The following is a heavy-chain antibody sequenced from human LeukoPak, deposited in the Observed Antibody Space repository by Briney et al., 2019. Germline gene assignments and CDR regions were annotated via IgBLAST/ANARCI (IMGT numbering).Heavy chain of an antibody. J-gene: IGHJ4*02. CDR2: IYSSGST. CDR3: AREGTTVTHFDY. D-gene: IGHD4-11*01. Sequence: TSETLSLTCAVYSGSFSGYFWSWIRQPPGKGLEWIGYIYSSGSTNYNPSLKSRVTISIDTSKNQFSLKLSSVTAADTAVYYCAREGTTVTHFDYWGQGTLVTVSS. CDR1: SGSFSGYF. V-gene: IGHV4-59*01.